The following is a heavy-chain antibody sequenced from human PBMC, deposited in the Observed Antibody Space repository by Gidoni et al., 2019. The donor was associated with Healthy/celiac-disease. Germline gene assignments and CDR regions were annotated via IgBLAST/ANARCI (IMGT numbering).Heavy chain of an antibody. CDR1: GYTFTSYY. D-gene: IGHD3-3*01. J-gene: IGHJ6*02. V-gene: IGHV1-46*03. CDR3: ARVNDFWSGPPGYGMDI. Sequence: QVQLVQSGAEVKKPGASVKVSCKASGYTFTSYYMHWVRQAPGQGLEWMGIINPSGGSTSYAQKFQGRVTMTRDTSTSTVYMELSSLRSEDTAVYYCARVNDFWSGPPGYGMDIWGQGTTVTVSS. CDR2: INPSGGST.